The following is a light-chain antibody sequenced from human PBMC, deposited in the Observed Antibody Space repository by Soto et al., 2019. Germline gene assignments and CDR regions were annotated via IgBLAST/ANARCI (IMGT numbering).Light chain of an antibody. V-gene: IGKV3-15*01. CDR3: QQCCEWPLFT. J-gene: IGKJ5*01. CDR2: DAS. CDR1: QSVSRY. Sequence: EIVMTQSPATLSVSPGETATLSCRASQSVSRYLAWYQLRPGQAPRLLMYDASTRATGVPARFSGSGSGTEFTLTISGLQSEDVAVYSCQQCCEWPLFTFGQGTRPEIK.